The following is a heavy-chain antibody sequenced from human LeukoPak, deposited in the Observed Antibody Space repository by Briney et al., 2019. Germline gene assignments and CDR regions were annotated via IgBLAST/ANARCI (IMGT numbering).Heavy chain of an antibody. V-gene: IGHV4-34*01. CDR3: ATVAIRAEFHFDH. D-gene: IGHD3-10*01. Sequence: SETLSLTCGVSGGSFSTFYWNWIRQHPGKGLEWIGEINHNGNTNYNPSLKGRVTLSVDKSKNQFSLKLRSVTAADTALYYCATVAIRAEFHFDHWGKGLLVTVSS. J-gene: IGHJ4*02. CDR2: INHNGNT. CDR1: GGSFSTFY.